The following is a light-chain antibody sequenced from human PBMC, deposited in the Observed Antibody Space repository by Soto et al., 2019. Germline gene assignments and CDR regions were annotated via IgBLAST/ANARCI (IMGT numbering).Light chain of an antibody. J-gene: IGLJ1*01. CDR1: SSDVGGYNY. CDR2: EVS. V-gene: IGLV2-14*01. Sequence: QSALTQPASVSGSPGQSITISCTGTSSDVGGYNYVSWYQQHPGKAPKLMIYEVSNRPSGVSNRFSGYKSGNTASLTISGLQAEDEADYYCSSYTSSSPYVFGTGNKVTVL. CDR3: SSYTSSSPYV.